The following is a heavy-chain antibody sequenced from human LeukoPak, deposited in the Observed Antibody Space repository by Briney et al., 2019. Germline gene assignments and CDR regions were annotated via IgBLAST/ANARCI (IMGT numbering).Heavy chain of an antibody. CDR1: GGSISSYY. J-gene: IGHJ4*02. V-gene: IGHV4-59*01. Sequence: SETLSLTCTVSGGSISSYYWSWIRQPPGKGLEWIGYIYYRGSTNFNPSLKSRVTISVDTSKNQFSLKLSSVTAADTAVYYCAREGGYSGYHDYWGQGTLVTVSS. D-gene: IGHD5-12*01. CDR2: IYYRGST. CDR3: AREGGYSGYHDY.